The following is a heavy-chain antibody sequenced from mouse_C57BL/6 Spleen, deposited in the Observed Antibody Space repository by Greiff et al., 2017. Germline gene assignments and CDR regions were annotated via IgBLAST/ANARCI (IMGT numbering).Heavy chain of an antibody. Sequence: QVQLQQPGAELVRPGSSVKLSCKASGYTFTSYWMDWVKQRPGQGLELIGNIYPSDSETPYNQKFKDKATLTVDKSSSTAYMQLSSLTSEDSAVYYCARSYYYTYAMDYWGQGTSVTVSS. V-gene: IGHV1-61*01. CDR1: GYTFTSYW. CDR2: IYPSDSET. CDR3: ARSYYYTYAMDY. J-gene: IGHJ4*01. D-gene: IGHD2-12*01.